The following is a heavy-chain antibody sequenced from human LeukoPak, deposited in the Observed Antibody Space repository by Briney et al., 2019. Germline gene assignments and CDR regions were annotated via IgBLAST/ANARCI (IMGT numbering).Heavy chain of an antibody. CDR2: IKQDGSEK. V-gene: IGHV3-7*03. CDR3: ARVLSDSSSWYCIDY. Sequence: GGSLRLSCAASGFTFSSYWMSWVRQAPGKGLEWVANIKQDGSEKYYVDSVKGRFTISRDNAKNSLYLQMNSLKTEDTAVYYCARVLSDSSSWYCIDYWGQGTLVTVSS. D-gene: IGHD6-13*01. J-gene: IGHJ4*02. CDR1: GFTFSSYW.